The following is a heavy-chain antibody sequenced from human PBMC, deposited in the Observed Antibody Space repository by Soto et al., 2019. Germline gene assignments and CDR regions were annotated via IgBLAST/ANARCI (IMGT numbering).Heavy chain of an antibody. D-gene: IGHD2-2*01. Sequence: QLQLQESGPGLVKPSETLALTCTVSGGSISSSSNYYWGWIRQPPGKGLEWIGSIYYSGNTYYKPSLKSRVTLSVDTSKNHFALNLSSVTDADTAVYYCVTTAAYCSGTSCYDFDYWGQGTLVTVSS. V-gene: IGHV4-39*02. CDR1: GGSISSSSNYY. CDR3: VTTAAYCSGTSCYDFDY. CDR2: IYYSGNT. J-gene: IGHJ4*02.